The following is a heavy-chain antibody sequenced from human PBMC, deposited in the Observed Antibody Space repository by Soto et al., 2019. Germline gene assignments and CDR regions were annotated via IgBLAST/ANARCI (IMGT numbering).Heavy chain of an antibody. Sequence: PGGSLRLSCAASGFTFSSYWMHWVRQAPGKWLVWVSRINSDGSSTSYADSVKGRFTISRDNAKNTLYLQMNSLRAEDTAVYYCARSDYDILTGYYRGAVDYWGQGXLVTVYS. D-gene: IGHD3-9*01. CDR2: INSDGSST. V-gene: IGHV3-74*01. CDR1: GFTFSSYW. CDR3: ARSDYDILTGYYRGAVDY. J-gene: IGHJ4*02.